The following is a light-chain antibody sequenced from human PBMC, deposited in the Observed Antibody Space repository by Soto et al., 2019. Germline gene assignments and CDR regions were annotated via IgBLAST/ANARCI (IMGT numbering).Light chain of an antibody. Sequence: DIHMTQSPSSLSAAVGAVVTITYQASQDISNYLNWYQQKLGKAPKLLIYDASNLETGVPSRFSGSGSGTDFTFTISSLQPEDIATYYCQQYSHLITFGQGTRLEIK. J-gene: IGKJ5*01. CDR3: QQYSHLIT. CDR1: QDISNY. V-gene: IGKV1-33*01. CDR2: DAS.